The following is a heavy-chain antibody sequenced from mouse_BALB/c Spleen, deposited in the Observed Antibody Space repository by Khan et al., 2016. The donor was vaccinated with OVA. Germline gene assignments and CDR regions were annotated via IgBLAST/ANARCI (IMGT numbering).Heavy chain of an antibody. CDR3: ARWHYFGYTFAY. J-gene: IGHJ3*01. Sequence: QVQLQQSGAELARPGASVKLSCKATGYTFTDYYINWVKQRTGQGLEWIGEISPGSGATYYNEKFKGKATLTADKSSSTAYMQLSSLTSEASAVYCCARWHYFGYTFAYWSQGTLVTVSP. CDR1: GYTFTDYY. D-gene: IGHD1-2*01. CDR2: ISPGSGAT. V-gene: IGHV1-77*01.